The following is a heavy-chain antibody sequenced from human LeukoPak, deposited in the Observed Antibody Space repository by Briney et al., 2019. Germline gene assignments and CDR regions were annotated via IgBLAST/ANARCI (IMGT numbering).Heavy chain of an antibody. V-gene: IGHV3-53*01. D-gene: IGHD6-19*01. CDR3: ARGRAPKVAGMGNWFDP. CDR1: GFTVSSSY. J-gene: IGHJ5*02. CDR2: LYSADST. Sequence: PGGSLRLSCAASGFTVSSSYMSWVRQAPGKGLEWVSLLYSADSTYYADSVKGRFTISRDKSKNTLNLQMSSLRAEDTAVYYCARGRAPKVAGMGNWFDPWGQGTLVTVSS.